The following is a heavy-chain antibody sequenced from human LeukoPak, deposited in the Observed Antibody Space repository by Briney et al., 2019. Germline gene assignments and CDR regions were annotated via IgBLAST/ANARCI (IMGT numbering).Heavy chain of an antibody. CDR2: ISGSGGST. V-gene: IGHV3-23*01. CDR3: AKFLPTHIVVANYYFDY. J-gene: IGHJ4*02. Sequence: GXSLRLSCAASGFTFSSYAMSWVRQAPGKGLEWVSAISGSGGSTYYADSVKGRFTISRDNSKNTLYLQMNSLRAEDTAVYYCAKFLPTHIVVANYYFDYWGQGTLVTVSS. CDR1: GFTFSSYA. D-gene: IGHD2-21*01.